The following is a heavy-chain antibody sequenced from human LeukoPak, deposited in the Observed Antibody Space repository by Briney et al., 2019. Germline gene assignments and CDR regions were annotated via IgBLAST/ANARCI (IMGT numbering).Heavy chain of an antibody. V-gene: IGHV3-23*01. D-gene: IGHD3-22*01. CDR2: ITASGSST. CDR3: AKRGVVIRVILVGFHKEAYYFDS. CDR1: GFTFSSYA. J-gene: IGHJ4*02. Sequence: PGGSLRLACAAFGFTFSSYAMTWVRQAPGKGLDWVRTITASGSSTFHADSVKGRFTISRDNPKNTLYLQMNSLRAEDTAVYFCAKRGVVIRVILVGFHKEAYYFDSWGQGALVTVSS.